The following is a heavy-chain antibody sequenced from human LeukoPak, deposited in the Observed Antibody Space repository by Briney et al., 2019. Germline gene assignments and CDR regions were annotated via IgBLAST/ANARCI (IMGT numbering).Heavy chain of an antibody. CDR3: AEVLYSYDSSGLGWFDP. D-gene: IGHD3-22*01. J-gene: IGHJ5*02. CDR1: GGSFSSGDYY. Sequence: SETLSLTCTVSGGSFSSGDYYWRWIRQPPGKGLEWIGYIYYSGSTYYNPSLKNRVTISVDTSKNQFSLKLSSVTAADTAVYYCAEVLYSYDSSGLGWFDPWGQGTLVTVSS. CDR2: IYYSGST. V-gene: IGHV4-30-4*08.